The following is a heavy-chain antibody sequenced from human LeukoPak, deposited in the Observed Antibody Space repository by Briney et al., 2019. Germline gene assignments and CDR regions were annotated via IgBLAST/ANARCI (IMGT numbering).Heavy chain of an antibody. Sequence: SETLSLTCTLSGGSISTYYWSWVRQPPGKGLEWIGYIYYTGSTDYNPSLKSRVTMSVDTSKNQFSLKLSSVTAADTAVYSCAREPLDDYYMDVWGKGTTVTVSS. CDR2: IYYTGST. V-gene: IGHV4-59*01. CDR3: AREPLDDYYMDV. CDR1: GGSISTYY. J-gene: IGHJ6*03. D-gene: IGHD1-14*01.